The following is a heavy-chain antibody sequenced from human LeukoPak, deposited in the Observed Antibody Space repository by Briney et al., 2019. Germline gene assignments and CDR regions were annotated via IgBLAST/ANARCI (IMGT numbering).Heavy chain of an antibody. Sequence: SETLSLTCAVYGGSSSGYYWSWIRQPPGKGLEWIGEINHSGSTNYNPSLKSRDTISVATSKNQVSLKLSSVTAAVTAVYCCAGDYYSGYQFDYWGEGTLVTVSS. D-gene: IGHD5-12*01. V-gene: IGHV4-34*01. CDR2: INHSGST. J-gene: IGHJ4*02. CDR1: GGSSSGYY. CDR3: AGDYYSGYQFDY.